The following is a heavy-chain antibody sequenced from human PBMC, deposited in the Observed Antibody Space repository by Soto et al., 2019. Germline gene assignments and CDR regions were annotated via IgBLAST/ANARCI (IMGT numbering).Heavy chain of an antibody. CDR1: GYTFTTFY. CDR3: AREGPSGSYWDY. J-gene: IGHJ4*02. D-gene: IGHD1-26*01. V-gene: IGHV1-46*01. CDR2: IHPSGGYP. Sequence: QVQLVQSGAEVKKPGASVKVSCKASGYTFTTFYFHWVRQAPGQGLEWMGRIHPSGGYPFYAQKFQGRVSMTRDTSTSTVFMELTSLGSADTAVYYCAREGPSGSYWDYWGQGILVTVSS.